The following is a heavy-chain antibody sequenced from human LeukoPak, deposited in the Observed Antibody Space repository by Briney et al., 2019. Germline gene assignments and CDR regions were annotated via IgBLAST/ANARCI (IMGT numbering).Heavy chain of an antibody. CDR1: GFTFSSYG. Sequence: GGSLRLSCAASGFTFSSYGMHWVRQAPGKGLEWVAFIRYDGSNKYYADSVKGRFTISRDNSKNTLYLQMNSLRAEDTAVYYCAKGSDGKLVGAYYYYYYMDVWGKGTTVTISS. J-gene: IGHJ6*03. D-gene: IGHD1-26*01. CDR2: IRYDGSNK. CDR3: AKGSDGKLVGAYYYYYYMDV. V-gene: IGHV3-30*02.